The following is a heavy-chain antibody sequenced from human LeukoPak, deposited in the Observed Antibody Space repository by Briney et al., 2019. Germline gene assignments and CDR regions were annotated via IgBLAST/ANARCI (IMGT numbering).Heavy chain of an antibody. Sequence: SETLSLTCALYGGSFSGYYWSWIRQPPGKGLKWIGEINHSGSTNYNPSLKSRVTISVDTSKNQFSLKLSSVTAADTAVYYCARGTSYRSNYGDFGYWGQGTLVTVSS. D-gene: IGHD4-11*01. CDR1: GGSFSGYY. CDR3: ARGTSYRSNYGDFGY. V-gene: IGHV4-34*01. J-gene: IGHJ4*02. CDR2: INHSGST.